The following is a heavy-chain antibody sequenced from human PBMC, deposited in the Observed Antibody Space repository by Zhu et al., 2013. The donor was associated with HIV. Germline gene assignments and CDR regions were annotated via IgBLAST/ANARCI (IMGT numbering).Heavy chain of an antibody. CDR2: IVVGSGNT. CDR3: AAGDIVVVPERPEGMDV. CDR1: GFTFTSSA. D-gene: IGHD2-2*01. Sequence: QMQLVQSGPEVKKPGTSVKVSCKASGFTFTSSAVQWVRQARGQRLEWIGWIVVGSGNTNYAQKFQERVTITRDMSTSTAYMELSSLRSEDTAVYYCAAGDIVVVPERPEGMDVWGQGTTVTVSS. J-gene: IGHJ6*02. V-gene: IGHV1-58*01.